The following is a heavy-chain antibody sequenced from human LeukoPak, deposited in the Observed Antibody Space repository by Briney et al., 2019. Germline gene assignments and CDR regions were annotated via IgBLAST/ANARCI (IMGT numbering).Heavy chain of an antibody. Sequence: GGSLRLSCAASGFTFSSYAMSWVRQAPGKGLEWVSAISGSGGSTYYADSVKGRFTISRDNSKNTLYLQMSSLRAEDTAVYYCAKDSGIVGATIDYWGQGTLVTVSS. CDR1: GFTFSSYA. D-gene: IGHD1-26*01. CDR3: AKDSGIVGATIDY. CDR2: ISGSGGST. V-gene: IGHV3-23*01. J-gene: IGHJ4*02.